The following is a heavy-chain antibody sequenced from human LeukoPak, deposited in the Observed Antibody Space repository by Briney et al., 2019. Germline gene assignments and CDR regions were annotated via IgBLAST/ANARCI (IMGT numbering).Heavy chain of an antibody. J-gene: IGHJ4*02. Sequence: PSETLSLTCTVSGYSSSSGYYWGWIRQSPGKGLEWIGSIYHSGGTTYYNPSLKSRVTISLDTSKNQFSLKLSSVTAADTAVYYCASPWDFWGQGTLVTVSS. CDR1: GYSSSSGYY. CDR3: ASPWDF. CDR2: IYHSGGTT. V-gene: IGHV4-38-2*02.